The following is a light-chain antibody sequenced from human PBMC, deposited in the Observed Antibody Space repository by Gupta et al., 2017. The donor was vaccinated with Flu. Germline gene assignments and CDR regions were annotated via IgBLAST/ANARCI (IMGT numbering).Light chain of an antibody. J-gene: IGKJ1*01. CDR3: QQYVSSPWT. CDR1: RSVSRSY. CDR2: GAS. V-gene: IGKV3-20*01. Sequence: GTLSLSPGDRATLSCRAGRSVSRSYSSWYQKTPGQAPRLIYCGASGSTAGIPGRFGSGGSRKVFTITISSLEPEDLAVYYWQQYVSSPWTFGQGTKVEIK.